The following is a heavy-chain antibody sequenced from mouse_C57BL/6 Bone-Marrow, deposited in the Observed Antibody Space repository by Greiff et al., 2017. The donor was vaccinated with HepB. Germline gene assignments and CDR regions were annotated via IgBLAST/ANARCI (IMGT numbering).Heavy chain of an antibody. V-gene: IGHV1-81*01. CDR1: GYTFTSYG. D-gene: IGHD4-1*01. J-gene: IGHJ3*01. CDR3: ARLGAWFAY. Sequence: VHLVESGAELARPGASVKLSCKAPGYTFTSYGISWVKQRTGQGLEWIGEIYPRSGNTYYNEKFKGKATLTADKSSSTAYMELRSLTSEDSAVYFCARLGAWFAYWGQGTLVTVSA. CDR2: IYPRSGNT.